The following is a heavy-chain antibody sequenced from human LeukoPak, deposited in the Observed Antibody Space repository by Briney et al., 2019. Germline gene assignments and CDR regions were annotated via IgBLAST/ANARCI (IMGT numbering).Heavy chain of an antibody. D-gene: IGHD4-23*01. V-gene: IGHV3-30-3*01. CDR2: ISYDGSNK. CDR3: ATRGTVGD. J-gene: IGHJ4*02. Sequence: PGRSLRLSCAASGFTFSSYAMHWVRQAPGKGLEWVAVISYDGSNKYYADSVKGRFTISRDNSKNTLYLQMNSLRAEDTAVYYCATRGTVGDWGQGTPVTVSS. CDR1: GFTFSSYA.